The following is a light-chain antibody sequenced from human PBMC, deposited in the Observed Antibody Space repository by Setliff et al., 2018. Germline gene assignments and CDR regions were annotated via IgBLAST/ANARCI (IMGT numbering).Light chain of an antibody. J-gene: IGLJ1*01. CDR3: LSYAGSGTYV. CDR1: SSDVGTYKL. V-gene: IGLV2-23*02. CDR2: EVN. Sequence: QSALAQPPSASGSPGQSITISCTGTSSDVGTYKLVSWFQQHPGKGPKLVIYEVNQRPSGVSDRFSGSKSGNTASLTISGLQAEDEADYYCLSYAGSGTYVFGSGTKVTVL.